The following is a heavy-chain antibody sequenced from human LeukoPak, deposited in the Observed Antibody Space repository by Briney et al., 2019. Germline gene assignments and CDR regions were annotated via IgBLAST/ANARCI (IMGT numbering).Heavy chain of an antibody. CDR1: GGSISSYY. Sequence: SETLSLTCTVSGGSISSYYWSWIRQPAGKGLEWIGRIYTSGSTNYNPSLKSRVTMSVDTSKNQFSLKLSSVTAADTAVYYCARDQPGGYSYGQGYYYYYYMDVWGKGTTVTISS. V-gene: IGHV4-4*07. CDR2: IYTSGST. J-gene: IGHJ6*03. CDR3: ARDQPGGYSYGQGYYYYYYMDV. D-gene: IGHD5-18*01.